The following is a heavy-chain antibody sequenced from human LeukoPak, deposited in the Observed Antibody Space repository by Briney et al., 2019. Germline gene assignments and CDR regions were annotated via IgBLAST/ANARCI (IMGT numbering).Heavy chain of an antibody. CDR1: AFTFSRYW. CDR2: INEDGSEK. CDR3: ARLFVYGSGAEAFDY. D-gene: IGHD3-10*01. J-gene: IGHJ4*02. V-gene: IGHV3-7*01. Sequence: PGGSLRLSCAASAFTFSRYWTTWVRQAPGKGLEWVANINEDGSEKNYLDSVRGRFTISRDNAKNSLYLQMDSLRAEDTAVYYCARLFVYGSGAEAFDYWGQGALVTVSS.